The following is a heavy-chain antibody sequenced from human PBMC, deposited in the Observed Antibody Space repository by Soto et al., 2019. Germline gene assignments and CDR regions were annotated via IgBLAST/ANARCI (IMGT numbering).Heavy chain of an antibody. CDR3: ARSTLITIFGVDTYYFDY. CDR1: GGTFSSYA. J-gene: IGHJ4*02. D-gene: IGHD3-3*01. V-gene: IGHV1-69*01. CDR2: IIPIFGTA. Sequence: QVQLVQSGAEVKKPGSSVKVSCTASGGTFSSYAISWVRQAPGQGLEWMGGIIPIFGTANYAQKFQGRVTITADESTSTAYMELSSLRSEDTAVYYCARSTLITIFGVDTYYFDYWGQGTLVTVSS.